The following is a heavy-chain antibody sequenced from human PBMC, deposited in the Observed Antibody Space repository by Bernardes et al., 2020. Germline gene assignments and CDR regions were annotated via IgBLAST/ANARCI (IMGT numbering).Heavy chain of an antibody. CDR3: ARDRRGQLWKSPVCGMDV. Sequence: GGSLRLSCAASGFTFSSYWMSWVRQAPGKGLEWVANIKQDGSEKYYVDSVKGRFTISRDNAKNSLYLQMNSLRAEDTAVYYCARDRRGQLWKSPVCGMDVWGQGTTVTVSS. D-gene: IGHD5-18*01. J-gene: IGHJ6*02. CDR1: GFTFSSYW. V-gene: IGHV3-7*01. CDR2: IKQDGSEK.